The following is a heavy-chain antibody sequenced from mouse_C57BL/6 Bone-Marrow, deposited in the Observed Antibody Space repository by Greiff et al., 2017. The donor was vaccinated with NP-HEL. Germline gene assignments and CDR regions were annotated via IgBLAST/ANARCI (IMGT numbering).Heavy chain of an antibody. CDR1: GYAFSSYW. Sequence: QVQLQQSGAELVKPGASVKISCKASGYAFSSYWMNWVKPRPGKGLEWIGQIYTGDGDTNYNGKFKGKATLTADKSSSTAYMQLSSLASEDSAVYFCARSYGSSYYWYFDVWGTGTTVTVSS. V-gene: IGHV1-80*01. CDR2: IYTGDGDT. J-gene: IGHJ1*03. CDR3: ARSYGSSYYWYFDV. D-gene: IGHD1-1*01.